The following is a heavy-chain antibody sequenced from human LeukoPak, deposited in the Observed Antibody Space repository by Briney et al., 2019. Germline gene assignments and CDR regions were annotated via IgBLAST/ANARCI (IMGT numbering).Heavy chain of an antibody. CDR3: AKDGGQGADY. J-gene: IGHJ4*02. CDR2: NSGSGGST. CDR1: GFTFSSYG. Sequence: GGTLRLSCAASGFTFSSYGMSWVRQAPGKGLEWVSSNSGSGGSTYYADSVKGRLTISRDNSKNTLYLQMNSLRAEDMAVYYCAKDGGQGADYWGQGTLVSVSS. V-gene: IGHV3-23*01. D-gene: IGHD3-16*01.